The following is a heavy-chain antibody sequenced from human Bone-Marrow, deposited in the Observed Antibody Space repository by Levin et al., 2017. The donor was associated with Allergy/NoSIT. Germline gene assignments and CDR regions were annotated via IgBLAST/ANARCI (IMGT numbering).Heavy chain of an antibody. D-gene: IGHD3-16*01. CDR2: IYWDDDK. CDR3: AYRSPIGEGGGFGK. CDR1: GFSLTTDRVG. Sequence: SGPTLVKPPQTLTLTCTFSGFSLTTDRVGVGWIRQPPGKALEWLALIYWDDDKRYSSSLKRRLTITKDTSKNQVVLTMTNMDPVDTATYYCAYRSPIGEGGGFGKWGQGTLVTVYS. J-gene: IGHJ4*02. V-gene: IGHV2-5*02.